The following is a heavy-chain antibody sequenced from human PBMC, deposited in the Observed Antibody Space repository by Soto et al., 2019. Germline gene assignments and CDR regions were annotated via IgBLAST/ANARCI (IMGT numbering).Heavy chain of an antibody. CDR1: GFTLISYS. Sequence: WESXRLACSASGFTLISYSIHWVRHAPGKGLQYVSAISSNGGTTYYADSVKGRFTISRDNSKNTVYLQMSSLRAEDTAVYYCAKAGTTYDFWSGYFSNFDSWGQGTLVTVSS. D-gene: IGHD3-3*01. CDR2: ISSNGGTT. V-gene: IGHV3-64D*06. CDR3: AKAGTTYDFWSGYFSNFDS. J-gene: IGHJ4*02.